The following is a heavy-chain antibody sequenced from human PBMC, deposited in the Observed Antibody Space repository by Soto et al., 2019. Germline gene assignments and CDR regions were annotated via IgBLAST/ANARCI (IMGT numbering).Heavy chain of an antibody. J-gene: IGHJ5*02. CDR2: IYPGDSDT. V-gene: IGHV5-51*01. CDR1: GYSFTNYW. Sequence: PGESLKISCKGSGYSFTNYWIGWVRQMPGKGLEWMGIIYPGDSDTRYSPSFQGQVTISADKSITTAYLQWSSLKASDTAIYYCARCASSGSLDWFDPWGQGTLGTSPQ. CDR3: ARCASSGSLDWFDP. D-gene: IGHD1-26*01.